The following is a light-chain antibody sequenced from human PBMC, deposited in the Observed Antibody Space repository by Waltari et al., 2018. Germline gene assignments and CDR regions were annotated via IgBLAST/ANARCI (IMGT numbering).Light chain of an antibody. CDR3: QQYCTTPWT. CDR2: WAS. V-gene: IGKV4-1*01. Sequence: DIVMTQSPDSLAVSLGERATINCKSSQSVVYSSNNKNFLAWYQQKAGQPPKLLIYWASTRESGVPDRFSGSGSGTDFTLTISSLQAKDVAVYYCQQYCTTPWTFGQGTKVEIK. J-gene: IGKJ1*01. CDR1: QSVVYSSNNKNF.